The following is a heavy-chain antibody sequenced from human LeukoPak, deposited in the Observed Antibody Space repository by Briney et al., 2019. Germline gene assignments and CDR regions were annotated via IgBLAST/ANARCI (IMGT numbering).Heavy chain of an antibody. CDR2: INHSGST. V-gene: IGHV4-39*07. CDR3: ARGYSSGWYVGHWFDP. CDR1: GGSISSNGYY. Sequence: SETLSLTCTVSGGSISSNGYYWGWIRQPPGKGLEWIGEINHSGSTNYNPSLKSRVTISVDTSKNQFSLKLSSVTAADTAVYYCARGYSSGWYVGHWFDPWGQGTLVTVSS. J-gene: IGHJ5*02. D-gene: IGHD6-19*01.